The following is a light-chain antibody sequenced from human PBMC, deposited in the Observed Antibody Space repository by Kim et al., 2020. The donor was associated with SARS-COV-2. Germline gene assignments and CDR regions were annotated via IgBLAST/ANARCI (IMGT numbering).Light chain of an antibody. J-gene: IGKJ1*01. CDR3: QNYNRAPWT. Sequence: ASVGDRGTVTCRASEDISSYLVWYQQKPGKAPKPLIYAASTLQSGVPSRFSGSRSGTDFTLTISGLQSEDAATYYCQNYNRAPWTFGQGTKVEIK. CDR1: EDISSY. CDR2: AAS. V-gene: IGKV1-27*01.